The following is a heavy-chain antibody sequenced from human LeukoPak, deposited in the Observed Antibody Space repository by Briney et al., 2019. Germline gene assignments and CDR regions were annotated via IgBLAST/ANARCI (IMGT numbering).Heavy chain of an antibody. CDR3: ARGSPYGRNWFDP. D-gene: IGHD3-10*01. Sequence: SETLSLTCAVYGGSFSGYYWSWIRQPPGKGLEWIGEINHSGSTNYNPSLKSRVTISVDTSKNQFSLKLSSVTAADTAVYYCARGSPYGRNWFDPWGQGTLVTVSS. V-gene: IGHV4-34*01. CDR1: GGSFSGYY. J-gene: IGHJ5*02. CDR2: INHSGST.